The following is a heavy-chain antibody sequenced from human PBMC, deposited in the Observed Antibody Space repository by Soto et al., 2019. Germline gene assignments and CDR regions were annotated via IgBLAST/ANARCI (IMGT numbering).Heavy chain of an antibody. Sequence: SETLSLTCTVSGGSISSGGYYWSWIRQHPGKGLEWIGYIYYSGSTYYNPSLKSRVTISVDTSKNQFSLKLSSVTAADTAVYYCARIVTTGTAYFDYWGQGXLVTVSS. J-gene: IGHJ4*02. CDR1: GGSISSGGYY. D-gene: IGHD1-1*01. CDR2: IYYSGST. V-gene: IGHV4-31*03. CDR3: ARIVTTGTAYFDY.